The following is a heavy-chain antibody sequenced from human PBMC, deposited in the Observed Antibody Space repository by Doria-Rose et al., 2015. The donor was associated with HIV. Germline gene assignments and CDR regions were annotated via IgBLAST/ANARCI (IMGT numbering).Heavy chain of an antibody. CDR2: IHSSGRT. J-gene: IGHJ3*02. D-gene: IGHD1-26*01. Sequence: QLPGKGLEWIGYIHSSGRTYYNPSLKTRVTISLDTSQNQFSLTLTSVTAADTAVYYCARDGAIVGTSNAFDIWGQGTMVTVSS. CDR3: ARDGAIVGTSNAFDI. V-gene: IGHV4-31*02.